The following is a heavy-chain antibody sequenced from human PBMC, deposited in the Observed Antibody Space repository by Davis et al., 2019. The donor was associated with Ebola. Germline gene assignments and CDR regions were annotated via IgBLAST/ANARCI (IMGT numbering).Heavy chain of an antibody. Sequence: GESLKISCAASGFTFSSYWMSWVRQAPGKGLEWVANIKQDGSEKYYVDSVKGRFTISRDNAKNSLYLQMNSLRAEDTAVYYCARRMVRGVLRTDYWGQGTLVTVSS. CDR3: ARRMVRGVLRTDY. V-gene: IGHV3-7*03. CDR1: GFTFSSYW. CDR2: IKQDGSEK. D-gene: IGHD3-10*01. J-gene: IGHJ4*02.